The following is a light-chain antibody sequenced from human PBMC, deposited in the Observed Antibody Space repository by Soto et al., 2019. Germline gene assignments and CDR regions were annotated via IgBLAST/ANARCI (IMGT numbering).Light chain of an antibody. CDR3: QVRTNWSIA. J-gene: IGKJ5*01. Sequence: EFVLTQSPATLSLSPGERATLSCRASQSVSSYLAWYQQKPGQAPRLLIYDASNRATGIPARFSGTVSGTDCTLTINNLETEDCAVYYCQVRTNWSIAFGRGTRLEIK. CDR2: DAS. V-gene: IGKV3-11*01. CDR1: QSVSSY.